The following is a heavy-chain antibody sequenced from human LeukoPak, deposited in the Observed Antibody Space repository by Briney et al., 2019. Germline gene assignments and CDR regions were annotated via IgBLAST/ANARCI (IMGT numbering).Heavy chain of an antibody. CDR3: ARAAVHYNSVMDV. V-gene: IGHV1-46*01. CDR1: GHTFTTYH. CDR2: INPGDGST. J-gene: IGHJ6*02. D-gene: IGHD6-25*01. Sequence: ASVKVSCKASGHTFTTYHIHWVRQAPGQGLEWMGIINPGDGSTSYAQKFQGRVTVTRDTSTSTVYMDLSSLRSEDTAVYYCARAAVHYNSVMDVWGQGTTVTVSS.